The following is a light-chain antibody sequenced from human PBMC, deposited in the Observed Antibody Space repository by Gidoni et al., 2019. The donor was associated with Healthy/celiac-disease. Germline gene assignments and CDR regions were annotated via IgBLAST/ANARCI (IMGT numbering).Light chain of an antibody. CDR2: WAT. Sequence: DIVMTQSPDSLAVSLGERATINCKSSQSVLYSSNNKNYLAWYQPKPGQAPKLLIYWATTRESGVPDRFSVSGSGTDFILSISSLQAEDVAVYYCQQYYSTPPTFGQGTKLEIK. J-gene: IGKJ2*01. CDR1: QSVLYSSNNKNY. V-gene: IGKV4-1*01. CDR3: QQYYSTPPT.